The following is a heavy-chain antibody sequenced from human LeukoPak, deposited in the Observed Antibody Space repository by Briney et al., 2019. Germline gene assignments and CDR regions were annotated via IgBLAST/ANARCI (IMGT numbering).Heavy chain of an antibody. J-gene: IGHJ4*02. V-gene: IGHV1-69*05. Sequence: SVKVSCKASGGTFSSYAISWVRQAPGQGLEWMGGIIPIFGTANYAQKFQGRVTMTRDMSTSTVYMELSSLRSEDTAVYYCARDRVAAGGTLVYWGQGTLVTVSS. D-gene: IGHD6-13*01. CDR1: GGTFSSYA. CDR2: IIPIFGTA. CDR3: ARDRVAAGGTLVY.